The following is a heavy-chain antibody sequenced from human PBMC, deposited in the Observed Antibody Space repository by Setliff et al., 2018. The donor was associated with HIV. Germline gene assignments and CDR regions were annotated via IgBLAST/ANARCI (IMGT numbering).Heavy chain of an antibody. CDR3: ARAREGWKPFAFDY. J-gene: IGHJ4*02. CDR1: GGSIRGSNYY. Sequence: PSETLSLTCTVSGGSIRGSNYYWAWIRQPPGKGLEWIGSSYYSGSTYYNPSLKSRVTISVDTSKNQFSLKLTSVTAADAAVYFCARAREGWKPFAFDYWGQGTLVTVSS. V-gene: IGHV4-39*01. CDR2: SYYSGST. D-gene: IGHD1-1*01.